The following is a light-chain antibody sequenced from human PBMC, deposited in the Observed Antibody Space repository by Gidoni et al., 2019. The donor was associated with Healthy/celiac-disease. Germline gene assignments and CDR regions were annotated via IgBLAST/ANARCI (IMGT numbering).Light chain of an antibody. J-gene: IGLJ2*01. Sequence: SYELTQPPPVSVSPGQTASITCSGDKLGEKYACWYQQKPGQSPVLVIYQDSKRPSGIPERFSASNSGNTATLTISGTQAMDEADYYCQAWDSSTVVFGGGTKLTVL. CDR1: KLGEKY. V-gene: IGLV3-1*01. CDR3: QAWDSSTVV. CDR2: QDS.